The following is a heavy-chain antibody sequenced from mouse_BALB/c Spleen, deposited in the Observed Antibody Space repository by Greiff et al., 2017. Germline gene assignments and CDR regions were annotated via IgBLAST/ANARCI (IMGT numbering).Heavy chain of an antibody. D-gene: IGHD2-10*01. CDR1: GFSLSTSGMG. Sequence: QVTLKVSGPGILQPSQTLSLTCSFSGFSLSTSGMGVSWIRQPSGKGLEWLAHIYWDDDKRYNPSLKSRLTISKDTSSNQVFLQITRVDTADTATYYCARRGGAYYGNYDAMDYWGQGTSVTVSS. J-gene: IGHJ4*01. CDR2: IYWDDDK. V-gene: IGHV8-12*01. CDR3: ARRGGAYYGNYDAMDY.